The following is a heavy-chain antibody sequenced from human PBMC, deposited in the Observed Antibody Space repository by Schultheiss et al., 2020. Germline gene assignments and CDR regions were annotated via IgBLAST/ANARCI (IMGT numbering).Heavy chain of an antibody. CDR2: TSYSGNT. V-gene: IGHV4-39*01. CDR1: GASISSTTYY. J-gene: IGHJ6*02. CDR3: ARFSSSGYYFYYYGMDV. Sequence: SETLSLTCTVSGASISSTTYYWGWIRQSPGKGLEYVGSTSYSGNTYYNPSLKSRVTMSVDSPKNQFSLNLTSVTAADTAVYYCARFSSSGYYFYYYGMDVWGQGTTVTVSS. D-gene: IGHD3-22*01.